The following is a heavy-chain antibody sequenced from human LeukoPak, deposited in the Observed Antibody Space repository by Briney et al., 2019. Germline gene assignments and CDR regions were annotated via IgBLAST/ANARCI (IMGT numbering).Heavy chain of an antibody. CDR3: ARDRSGYSEYYFDY. D-gene: IGHD5-12*01. Sequence: KPSETLSLTCTVSGGPTNTYCWSWIRQPAEKGLEWIGRIYPSGSTYYNPSLKSRVTISIDKSKNQFSPRLTSVTAADTAVYYCARDRSGYSEYYFDYWGQGSLVTVSS. CDR1: GGPTNTYC. CDR2: IYPSGST. J-gene: IGHJ4*02. V-gene: IGHV4-4*07.